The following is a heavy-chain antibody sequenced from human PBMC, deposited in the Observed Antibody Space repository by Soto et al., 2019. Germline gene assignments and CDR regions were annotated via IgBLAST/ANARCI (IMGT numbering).Heavy chain of an antibody. CDR3: ARHSNRNYGLYYFDF. CDR2: IYYSGST. Sequence: PSETLCLTCTVSGGSGSSYYGAWIRQSPGKALEWIGYIYYSGSTKYNPSLKSRVTMSVDTSNNQFSLRVSSVTAADTAVYYCARHSNRNYGLYYFDFWGLGALVTVSS. J-gene: IGHJ4*02. CDR1: GGSGSSYY. V-gene: IGHV4-59*08. D-gene: IGHD4-4*01.